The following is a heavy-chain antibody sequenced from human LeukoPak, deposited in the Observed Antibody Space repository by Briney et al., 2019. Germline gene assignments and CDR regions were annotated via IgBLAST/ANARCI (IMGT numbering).Heavy chain of an antibody. CDR1: GFSLSTSGVG. CDR3: ARSFFGYCDSSSCLNWFDP. D-gene: IGHD2-2*01. Sequence: SGPTLVKPTQTLTLTCTFSGFSLSTSGVGVGWICQPPGKALEWLALIYWNDDERYSSSLKSRLTITKDTSKNQVVLTMTNMDPVDTATYYCARSFFGYCDSSSCLNWFDPWGQGTLVTVSS. CDR2: IYWNDDE. J-gene: IGHJ5*02. V-gene: IGHV2-5*01.